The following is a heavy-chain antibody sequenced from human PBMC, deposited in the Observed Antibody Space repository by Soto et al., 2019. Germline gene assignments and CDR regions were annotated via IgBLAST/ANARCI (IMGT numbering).Heavy chain of an antibody. D-gene: IGHD3-10*01. V-gene: IGHV3-30-3*02. CDR2: ISYDGSNK. Sequence: PGGSLRLSCAASGFTFSSYAMHWIRQAPGKGLEWVAVISYDGSNKYYADSVKGRFTISRDNSKNTLSLQMNSLRAEDTAVYYCAKNYYGSGTYYNGIDYWGQGTMVTVSS. CDR1: GFTFSSYA. J-gene: IGHJ4*02. CDR3: AKNYYGSGTYYNGIDY.